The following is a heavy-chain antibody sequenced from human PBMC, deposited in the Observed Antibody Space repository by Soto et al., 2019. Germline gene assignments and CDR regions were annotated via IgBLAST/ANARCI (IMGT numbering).Heavy chain of an antibody. Sequence: SETLSLTCTVSGVSISNSSYYWGWIRRPPGKGLEWIGTIYYSGITYYNPSLKSRVTISVDTSKNQFSLKLTSVTAADTDVYYCARHGSNWGQGTLVTVSS. CDR2: IYYSGIT. J-gene: IGHJ4*02. CDR3: ARHGSN. V-gene: IGHV4-39*01. CDR1: GVSISNSSYY.